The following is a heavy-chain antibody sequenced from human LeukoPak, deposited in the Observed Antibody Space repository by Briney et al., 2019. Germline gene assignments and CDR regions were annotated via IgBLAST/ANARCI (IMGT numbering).Heavy chain of an antibody. CDR2: ISGSGSGT. CDR1: GFSFSSYA. V-gene: IGHV3-23*01. D-gene: IGHD6-13*01. J-gene: IGHJ4*02. Sequence: GGSLRLSCGDSGFSFSSYAMSWVRQAPGKGLEWVSTISGSGSGTYYADSVKGRFTISRDNSKNTLYLQMNSLRAEDTAVYYCARRSSSWYIDYWGQGTLVTVSS. CDR3: ARRSSSWYIDY.